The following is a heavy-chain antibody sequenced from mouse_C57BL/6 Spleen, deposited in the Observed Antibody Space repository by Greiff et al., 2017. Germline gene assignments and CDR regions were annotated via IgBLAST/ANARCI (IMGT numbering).Heavy chain of an antibody. D-gene: IGHD2-1*01. CDR3: ARDYYSNRDWYFDV. Sequence: QVQLKEPGAELVKPGASVKLSCKASGYTFTSYWMHWVKQRPGRGLEWIGRIDPNSGGTKYNEKFKSKATLTVDTSSSTAYMQLSSLTSEDSAVYYCARDYYSNRDWYFDVWGTGTTVTVSS. J-gene: IGHJ1*03. V-gene: IGHV1-62-3*01. CDR2: IDPNSGGT. CDR1: GYTFTSYW.